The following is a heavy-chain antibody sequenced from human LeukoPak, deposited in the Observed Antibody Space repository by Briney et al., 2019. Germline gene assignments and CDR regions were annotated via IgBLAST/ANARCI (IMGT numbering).Heavy chain of an antibody. CDR1: GFNFNNYA. D-gene: IGHD3-3*01. CDR2: IYDSGAYT. CDR3: AKCGSEWSHSDC. Sequence: GGSLRLSCVASGFNFNNYAMSWVRQAPGKGLEWVSNIYDSGAYTYYADSVRGRFTISRDNAKNTLYLEMNSLRAEDTAVYYCAKCGSEWSHSDCWGQGTLVTVSS. J-gene: IGHJ4*02. V-gene: IGHV3-23*01.